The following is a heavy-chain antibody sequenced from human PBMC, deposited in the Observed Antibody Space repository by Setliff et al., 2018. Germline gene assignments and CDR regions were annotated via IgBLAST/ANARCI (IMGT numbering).Heavy chain of an antibody. J-gene: IGHJ4*02. V-gene: IGHV3-33*06. CDR1: GFTFINYN. CDR2: IWADEVNI. D-gene: IGHD6-19*01. Sequence: GGSLRLSCAASGFTFINYNMLWVRQAPGKGLEWVATIWADEVNIYYADSVNGRFTISRDNSKNTLYLQMNSLRAEDTAVYYCAKDSGWFLPFDSWGQGTLVTVSS. CDR3: AKDSGWFLPFDS.